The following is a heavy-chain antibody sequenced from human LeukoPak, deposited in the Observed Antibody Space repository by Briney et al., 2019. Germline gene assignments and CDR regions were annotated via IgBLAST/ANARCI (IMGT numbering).Heavy chain of an antibody. J-gene: IGHJ4*02. CDR3: AKGRPRYFDWLLSDFDY. Sequence: PGGSLRLSCAASGFTFSSYAMSWVRQAPGKGLEWVSAISGSGGSTYYADSVKGRFTISRDNSKNTLYLKMNSLRAEDTAVYYCAKGRPRYFDWLLSDFDYGGQGTLVTVSS. D-gene: IGHD3-9*01. CDR1: GFTFSSYA. CDR2: ISGSGGST. V-gene: IGHV3-23*01.